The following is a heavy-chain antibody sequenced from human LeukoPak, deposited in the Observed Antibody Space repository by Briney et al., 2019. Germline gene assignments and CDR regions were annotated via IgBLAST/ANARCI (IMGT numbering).Heavy chain of an antibody. J-gene: IGHJ4*02. CDR3: ARGGWDDDVWGSRLGY. CDR1: GFTFSSYA. CDR2: ISGSGGGT. V-gene: IGHV3-23*01. D-gene: IGHD3-16*01. Sequence: PGGSLRLSCAASGFTFSSYAMSWVRQAPGKGLEWVSSISGSGGGTYYADSVKGRFTISRDNSKNTLDLQMSSLRAEDTAVYYCARGGWDDDVWGSRLGYWGQGILVTVSS.